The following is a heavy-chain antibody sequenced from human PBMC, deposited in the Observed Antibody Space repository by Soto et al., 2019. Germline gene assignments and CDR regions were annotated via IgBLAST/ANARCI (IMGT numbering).Heavy chain of an antibody. V-gene: IGHV3-30*03. D-gene: IGHD6-19*01. J-gene: IGHJ4*02. CDR3: AYLQKWLRLPLPNDS. CDR1: GFTFSSYG. Sequence: QVQLVESGGGVVQPGRSLRLYCAASGFTFSSYGMHWVRQAPGKGLEWGAVISYDGSSKYDADSVKGRFTISSDNSKNAPYRQTNSLRRVERAVYYCAYLQKWLRLPLPNDSWGQGTLVTVSS. CDR2: ISYDGSSK.